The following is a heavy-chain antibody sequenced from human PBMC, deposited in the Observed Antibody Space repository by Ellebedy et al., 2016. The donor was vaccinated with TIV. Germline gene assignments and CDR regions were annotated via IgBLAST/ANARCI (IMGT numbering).Heavy chain of an antibody. V-gene: IGHV2-70*17. Sequence: SGPTLVQPTQTLTLACTFSGFSLSTSRLSVSWIRQPPGKALEWLARIDWDDDKFYSTSLRTRVTISKDSSENQVVLTMTNMDPEDTATYYCARISSGWGFDYWGQGALVTVSS. CDR2: IDWDDDK. CDR3: ARISSGWGFDY. J-gene: IGHJ4*02. D-gene: IGHD6-19*01. CDR1: GFSLSTSRLS.